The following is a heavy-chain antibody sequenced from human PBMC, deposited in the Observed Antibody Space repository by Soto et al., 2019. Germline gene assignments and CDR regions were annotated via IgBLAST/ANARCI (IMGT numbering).Heavy chain of an antibody. Sequence: EVQLLESGGGLVQPGGSLRLSCVTSIFSFSNYAMGWVRLAPGKGLEWVSSISGSGDHTYYADSVNGRFTISRDNSRNTHFLQMNGLRAEDTAMYYCAKERKLRLAPYYFEQWGQGTLVTVSS. D-gene: IGHD6-19*01. CDR3: AKERKLRLAPYYFEQ. J-gene: IGHJ4*02. V-gene: IGHV3-23*01. CDR2: ISGSGDHT. CDR1: IFSFSNYA.